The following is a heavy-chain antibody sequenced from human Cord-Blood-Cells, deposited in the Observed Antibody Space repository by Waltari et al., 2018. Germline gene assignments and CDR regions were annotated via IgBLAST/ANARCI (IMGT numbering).Heavy chain of an antibody. Sequence: EVQLVESGGGLVQPGGSLRLSCAASGFTFSSYWMSWVRQAPGKGLDWVANIKQDGSEKYYGDSVKGRFTISRDNAKNSLYLQMNSLRAEDTAVYYCARGSGSAMAGYYYYGMDVWGQGTTVTVSS. CDR2: IKQDGSEK. CDR3: ARGSGSAMAGYYYYGMDV. V-gene: IGHV3-7*04. D-gene: IGHD3-22*01. J-gene: IGHJ6*02. CDR1: GFTFSSYW.